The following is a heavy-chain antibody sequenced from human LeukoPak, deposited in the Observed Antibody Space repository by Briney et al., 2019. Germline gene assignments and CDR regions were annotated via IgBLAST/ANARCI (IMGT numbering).Heavy chain of an antibody. J-gene: IGHJ4*02. CDR3: ARPLNYDILTGYLDY. Sequence: GGSLRLSCAASGFTFSSYAMHWVRQAPGKGLEWVAVISYDGSNKYYADSVKGRFTISRGNSKNTLYLQMNSLRAEDTAVYYCARPLNYDILTGYLDYWGQGTLVTVSS. D-gene: IGHD3-9*01. V-gene: IGHV3-30*04. CDR1: GFTFSSYA. CDR2: ISYDGSNK.